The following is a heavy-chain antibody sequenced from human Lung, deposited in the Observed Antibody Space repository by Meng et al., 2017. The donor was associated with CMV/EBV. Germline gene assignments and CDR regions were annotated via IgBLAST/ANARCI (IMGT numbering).Heavy chain of an antibody. D-gene: IGHD6-19*01. CDR3: ASLRYSSGWLYYYYGMDV. V-gene: IGHV3-21*01. CDR1: GFTFSSYS. CDR2: ISSSSSYI. J-gene: IGHJ6*02. Sequence: GGSXRLXXAASGFTFSSYSMNWVRQAPGKGLERVSSISSSSSYIYYADSVKGRFTISRDNAKNSLYLQMNSLGAEDTAVYYCASLRYSSGWLYYYYGMDVXGQGXTVTVSS.